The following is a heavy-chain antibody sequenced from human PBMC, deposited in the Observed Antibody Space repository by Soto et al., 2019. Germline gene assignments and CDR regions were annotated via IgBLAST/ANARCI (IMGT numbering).Heavy chain of an antibody. V-gene: IGHV1-18*01. CDR3: ARCYCSVGSCFTCLHFDL. Sequence: QVQVVQSGAEVKKPGASVKVACKASGYTFSTFGMSWVRQAPGQGLEWMGWISVEKGDTNSAQKFQDRVTMTTDTSTGTAYMELRSLTSDDTAVYYCARCYCSVGSCFTCLHFDLWGRGTLVTVSS. CDR1: GYTFSTFG. J-gene: IGHJ2*01. CDR2: ISVEKGDT. D-gene: IGHD2-15*01.